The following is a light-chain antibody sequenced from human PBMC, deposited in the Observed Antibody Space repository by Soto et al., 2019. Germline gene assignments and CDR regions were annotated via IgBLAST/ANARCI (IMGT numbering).Light chain of an antibody. CDR1: QSISRY. CDR3: QQSYSNPIT. CDR2: AAS. J-gene: IGKJ5*01. Sequence: DIHMTQSPSSLSASVGYIFTIACRASQSISRYLNWYQKKKGKAPKLLIYAASSLQSGVPSRLSGSGYGTDLTITISSMQTEDFETYYCQQSYSNPITFGQGTRLEIK. V-gene: IGKV1-39*01.